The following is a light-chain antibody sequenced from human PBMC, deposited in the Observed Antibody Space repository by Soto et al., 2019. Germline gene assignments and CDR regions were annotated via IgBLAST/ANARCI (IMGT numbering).Light chain of an antibody. CDR3: TSYAGGNNV. J-gene: IGLJ1*01. Sequence: QSALTHPPSASGSPGQSVTISCTGTSSDVGGYNYASWYQQHPGKVPKLMVYEVNKRPSGVPDRFSGSKSGNTASLTVAGLQAEDEADYYCTSYAGGNNVFGTGTKLTVL. CDR2: EVN. CDR1: SSDVGGYNY. V-gene: IGLV2-8*01.